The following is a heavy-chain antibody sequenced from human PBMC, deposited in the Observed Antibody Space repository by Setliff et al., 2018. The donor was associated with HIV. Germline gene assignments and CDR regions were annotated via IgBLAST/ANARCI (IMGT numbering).Heavy chain of an antibody. Sequence: PSETLSLTCTVSGGSISSYYWSWIRQPPGKGLEWIGYIYTSGSTNYNPPLKSRVTISVDTSKNQFSLKLSSVTAADTAVYYCALTGSPGAFDIWGQGTMVTVSS. J-gene: IGHJ3*02. V-gene: IGHV4-4*08. CDR2: IYTSGST. CDR3: ALTGSPGAFDI. CDR1: GGSISSYY. D-gene: IGHD3-10*01.